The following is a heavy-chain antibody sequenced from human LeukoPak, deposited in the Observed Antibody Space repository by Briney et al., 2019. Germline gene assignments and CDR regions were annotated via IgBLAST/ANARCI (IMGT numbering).Heavy chain of an antibody. J-gene: IGHJ3*02. V-gene: IGHV1-69*05. CDR3: ARDRGERGSSWSLPAHGFDI. CDR2: IVPIFGTT. CDR1: GGTFSSYA. Sequence: ASVKVSCKASGGTFSSYAINWVRQAPGQGLEWMGRIVPIFGTTNNAQKFQGRVTISTDESTSSAYMELSSLRSEDTAVYYCARDRGERGSSWSLPAHGFDIWGQGTMVTVSS. D-gene: IGHD6-13*01.